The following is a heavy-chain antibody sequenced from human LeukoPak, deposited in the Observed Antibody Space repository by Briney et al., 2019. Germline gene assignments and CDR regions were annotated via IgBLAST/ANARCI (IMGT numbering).Heavy chain of an antibody. CDR2: IMPLFNTA. Sequence: SVKVSCKASGGTFSSYSITWVRQAPGQGLEWMGGIMPLFNTANYAQQFQGRVTISTDESTSTAYMELSSLRFEDTAMYYCARVDRYHYYLDVWGKGTTVTVSS. V-gene: IGHV1-69*05. CDR1: GGTFSSYS. CDR3: ARVDRYHYYLDV. J-gene: IGHJ6*03.